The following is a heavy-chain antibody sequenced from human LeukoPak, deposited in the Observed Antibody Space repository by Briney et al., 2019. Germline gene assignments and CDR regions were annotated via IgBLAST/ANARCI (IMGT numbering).Heavy chain of an antibody. CDR2: IYSGGST. V-gene: IGHV3-53*01. D-gene: IGHD2-15*01. CDR1: GFTVSSNY. CDR3: AKGGYCSGGTCYPMDV. J-gene: IGHJ6*02. Sequence: SGGSLRLSCAASGFTVSSNYMSWVRQAPGKGLEWVSVIYSGGSTYYADSVKGRFTISRDNSKNTLYLQVNSLRAEDTAVYYCAKGGYCSGGTCYPMDVWGQGTTVTVSS.